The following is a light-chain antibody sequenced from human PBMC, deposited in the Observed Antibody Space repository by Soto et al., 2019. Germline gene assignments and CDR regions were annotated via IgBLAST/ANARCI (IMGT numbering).Light chain of an antibody. CDR1: QNIDRW. CDR2: DAY. CDR3: IQSYSTPET. J-gene: IGKJ3*01. Sequence: DIQMTQSPSTLPASVGDTVTITCRASQNIDRWVAWYQQKPGRAHKLLIYDAYNLEAGVHSRFRGSGSGTDFTLTIRSLQPEDFATYYCIQSYSTPETFGPGTKVDIK. V-gene: IGKV1-39*01.